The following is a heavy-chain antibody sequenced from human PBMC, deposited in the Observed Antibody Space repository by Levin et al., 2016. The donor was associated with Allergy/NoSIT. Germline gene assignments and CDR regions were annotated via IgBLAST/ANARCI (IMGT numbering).Heavy chain of an antibody. CDR1: GFTFTTYW. CDR3: AKGGWYPDY. Sequence: GESLKISCAASGFTFTTYWMSWVRQTPGKGLDWVANINQGGSDQYYVDSVKGRFTISRDNAKNLLYLQVNSLRAEDTAVYYCAKGGWYPDYWGQGTLVTVSS. V-gene: IGHV3-7*03. CDR2: INQGGSDQ. D-gene: IGHD6-19*01. J-gene: IGHJ4*02.